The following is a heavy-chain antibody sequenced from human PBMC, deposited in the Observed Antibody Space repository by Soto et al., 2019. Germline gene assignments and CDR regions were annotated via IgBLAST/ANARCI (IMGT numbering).Heavy chain of an antibody. CDR3: VAFHEERLGWFAP. D-gene: IGHD1-1*01. CDR1: GASITSYY. Sequence: VQLQESGPGLVKPSETLSLTCTVSGASITSYYWSWIRQPPGKGLEWIGYIFYSGDTNYNPSLKSRVTISVDTSKNQFSLKVTSVTAADTAVYYCVAFHEERLGWFAPWGQGTLVTVSS. V-gene: IGHV4-59*01. J-gene: IGHJ5*02. CDR2: IFYSGDT.